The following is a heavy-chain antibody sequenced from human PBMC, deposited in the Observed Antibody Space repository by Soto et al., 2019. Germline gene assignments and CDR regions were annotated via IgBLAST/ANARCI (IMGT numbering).Heavy chain of an antibody. CDR2: AVPIFGTA. D-gene: IGHD1-7*01. V-gene: IGHV1-69*01. CDR1: GATFCSYP. J-gene: IGHJ6*02. CDR3: ARDGTTPPSYHYGMEL. Sequence: SSVKVSCKASGATFCSYPTSWVRHAPGQGHESVAAAVPIFGTANYAHEIQGSVTITPDASSSTAYMELSGLRSEYTAVYLCARDGTTPPSYHYGMELWGQGTTVTVSS.